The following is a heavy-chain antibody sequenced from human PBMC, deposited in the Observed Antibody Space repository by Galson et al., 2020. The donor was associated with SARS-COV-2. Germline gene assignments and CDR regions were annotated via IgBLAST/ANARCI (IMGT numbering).Heavy chain of an antibody. CDR1: GDSVSSNSAA. CDR3: ARDRVMYSSVWYGYYYYYYGMDV. D-gene: IGHD6-19*01. CDR2: TYYRSKWYN. V-gene: IGHV6-1*01. Sequence: SQTLSLTCAISGDSVSSNSAAWNWIRQSPSRGLEWLGRTYYRSKWYNDYAVSVKSRITINPDTSKNQFSLQLNSVTPEDTAVYYCARDRVMYSSVWYGYYYYYYGMDVWGQGTTVTVSS. J-gene: IGHJ6*02.